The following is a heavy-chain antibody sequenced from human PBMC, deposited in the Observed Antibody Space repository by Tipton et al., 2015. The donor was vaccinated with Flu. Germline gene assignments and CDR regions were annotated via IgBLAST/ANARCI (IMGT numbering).Heavy chain of an antibody. CDR2: IKSKTDGGTT. CDR3: TTATGPDLWSGYPTSYGMDV. J-gene: IGHJ6*02. Sequence: SLRLSCAASGFTFSNAWMSWVRQAPGKGLEWVGRIKSKTDGGTTDYAAPVKGRFTISRDDSKNTLYLQMNGLRTEDTAVYYCTTATGPDLWSGYPTSYGMDVWGQGTTVTVSS. CDR1: GFTFSNAW. V-gene: IGHV3-15*01. D-gene: IGHD3-3*01.